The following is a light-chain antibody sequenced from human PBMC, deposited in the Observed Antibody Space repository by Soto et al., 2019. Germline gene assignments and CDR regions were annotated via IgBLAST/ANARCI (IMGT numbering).Light chain of an antibody. CDR2: GNS. Sequence: QSALTQPPSVSGAPGQRVTISCTGSSSNIGAGYDVHWYQQLPGTAPKLLIYGNSNRPSGVPDRFSGSKSGTSASLAITGLQAEDEADYYCQSYDSSLSGFFYVFGTGTKLTVL. V-gene: IGLV1-40*01. J-gene: IGLJ1*01. CDR1: SSNIGAGYD. CDR3: QSYDSSLSGFFYV.